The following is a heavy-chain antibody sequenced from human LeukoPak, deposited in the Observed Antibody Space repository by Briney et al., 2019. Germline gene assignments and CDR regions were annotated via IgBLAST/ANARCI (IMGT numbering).Heavy chain of an antibody. J-gene: IGHJ1*01. CDR2: VNPNSGGT. V-gene: IGHV1-2*02. D-gene: IGHD3-22*01. Sequence: ASVKVSCKASGYTFSGYYMHWVRQAPGQGLEWMGWVNPNSGGTNYAQKFQGRVTITADESTSTAYMELSSLRSEDTAVYYCASGPIVVVILTEYFQHWGQGTLVTVSS. CDR1: GYTFSGYY. CDR3: ASGPIVVVILTEYFQH.